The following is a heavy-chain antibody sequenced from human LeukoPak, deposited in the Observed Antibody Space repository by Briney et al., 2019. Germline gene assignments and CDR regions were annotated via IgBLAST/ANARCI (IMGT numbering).Heavy chain of an antibody. Sequence: ASVKVSCKASGYTFTSYGINWVRQAPGQGHEWMGWISAYNGNTNYAQKLQGRVTMTTDTSTSTAYMELRSLKSDDTAVDYCARVCSGGSCYSSADYWGQGTLATVSS. D-gene: IGHD2-15*01. CDR1: GYTFTSYG. V-gene: IGHV1-18*01. CDR3: ARVCSGGSCYSSADY. J-gene: IGHJ4*02. CDR2: ISAYNGNT.